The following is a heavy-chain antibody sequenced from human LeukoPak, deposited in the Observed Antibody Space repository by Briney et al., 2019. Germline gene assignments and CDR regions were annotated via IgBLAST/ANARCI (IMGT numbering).Heavy chain of an antibody. CDR1: GYTFTSYY. Sequence: ASVKVSCKASGYTFTSYYMHWVRQAPGQGLEWMGIINPSGGSTSYAQKFQGRVTMTRDTSTSTVYMELSSLRSEDTAVYYCARDQGAIRAGYNYPYALDIWVQVTMVTVSS. D-gene: IGHD5-24*01. CDR3: ARDQGAIRAGYNYPYALDI. J-gene: IGHJ3*02. CDR2: INPSGGST. V-gene: IGHV1-46*01.